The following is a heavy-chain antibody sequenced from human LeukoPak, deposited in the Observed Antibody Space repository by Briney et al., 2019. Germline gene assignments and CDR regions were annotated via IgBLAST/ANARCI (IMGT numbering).Heavy chain of an antibody. CDR3: ARVGRYYDSSGYSTDAFDV. D-gene: IGHD3-22*01. J-gene: IGHJ3*01. Sequence: SSETLSLTCAVYGGSFSGYHWTWIRQPPGKGLEWFGYIYYTGNTNYNPSLKSRVTISIDTSKNQFSLRLSSVTAADTAVYYCARVGRYYDSSGYSTDAFDVWGQGTMLTVSS. CDR2: IYYTGNT. V-gene: IGHV4-59*01. CDR1: GGSFSGYH.